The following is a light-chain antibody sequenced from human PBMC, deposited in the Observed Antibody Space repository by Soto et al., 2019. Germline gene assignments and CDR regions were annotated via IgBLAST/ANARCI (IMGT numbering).Light chain of an antibody. CDR3: QKYYNWPMHN. J-gene: IGKJ2*01. Sequence: APRLIIYGASNRASGIPARFSGSGSGTEFTLTIRSLQSEDFAVYYCQKYYNWPMHNCGMGNQLEIK. CDR2: GAS. V-gene: IGKV3-15*01.